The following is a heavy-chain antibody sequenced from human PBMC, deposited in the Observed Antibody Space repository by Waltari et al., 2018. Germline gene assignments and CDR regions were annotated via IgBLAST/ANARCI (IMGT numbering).Heavy chain of an antibody. D-gene: IGHD3-16*01. J-gene: IGHJ3*01. CDR2: IFPVYSDT. V-gene: IGHV5-51*03. Sequence: EVQLVQSGAEVRKPGESLKISCMGSGYRFASYWIGWVRQMPGKGLEWMGTIFPVYSDTRYTPSFQGHVTISADTSNSTAYLQLTNLKASDTAMYYCARHPLVWVASTQNAFDVWGQGTMVTVSS. CDR3: ARHPLVWVASTQNAFDV. CDR1: GYRFASYW.